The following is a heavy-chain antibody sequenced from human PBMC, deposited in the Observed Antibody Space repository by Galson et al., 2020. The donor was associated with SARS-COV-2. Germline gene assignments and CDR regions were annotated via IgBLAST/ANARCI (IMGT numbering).Heavy chain of an antibody. CDR2: IKNKADGATT. J-gene: IGHJ4*02. CDR1: GFTFSDTW. Sequence: GESLKISCVASGFTFSDTWMTWVRQAPGKGLEWVGRIKNKADGATTGYAAPVKGRFVISRDDSKDTLFLEMNSLKIEDTGVYYCTTDYIRGTPTNFDHWGQGTLVTVSS. D-gene: IGHD1-7*01. V-gene: IGHV3-15*05. CDR3: TTDYIRGTPTNFDH.